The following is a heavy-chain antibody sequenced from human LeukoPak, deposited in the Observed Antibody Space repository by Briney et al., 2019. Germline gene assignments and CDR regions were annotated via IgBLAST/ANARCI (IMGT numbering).Heavy chain of an antibody. CDR2: IRTEAYDGAT. CDR3: TRTFGYYYFYMDV. Sequence: GGSLRLSCAASGFTFGDYAMSWVRQAPGKGLEWVGFIRTEAYDGATDYGASVKGRFTISRDDSKNIAYLQMDSLNTEDTAVYYCTRTFGYYYFYMDVWGKGTTVIVSS. J-gene: IGHJ6*03. V-gene: IGHV3-49*04. CDR1: GFTFGDYA. D-gene: IGHD3-16*01.